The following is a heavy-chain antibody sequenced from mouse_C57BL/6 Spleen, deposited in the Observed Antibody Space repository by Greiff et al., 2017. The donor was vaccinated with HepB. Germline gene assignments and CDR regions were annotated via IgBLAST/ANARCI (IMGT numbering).Heavy chain of an antibody. CDR3: TRSPDLLAVATPFAY. CDR2: IDPETGGT. CDR1: GYTFTDYE. V-gene: IGHV1-15*01. D-gene: IGHD1-1*01. J-gene: IGHJ3*01. Sequence: VQLVESGAELVRPGASVTLSCKASGYTFTDYEMHWVKQTPVHGLEWIGAIDPETGGTAYNQKFKGKAILTADKSSSTAYMELRSLTSEDSAVYYCTRSPDLLAVATPFAYWGQGTLVTVSA.